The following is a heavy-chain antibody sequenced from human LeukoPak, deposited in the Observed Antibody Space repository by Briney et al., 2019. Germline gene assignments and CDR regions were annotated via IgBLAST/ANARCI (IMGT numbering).Heavy chain of an antibody. CDR2: ISSSGSVI. Sequence: GGSLRLSCAASGFTFSSYEMNWVRQAPAKGLEWVSYISSSGSVIYYADSVKGRFTISRDNPKNSLYLQMNSLRAEDTAVYYCARESYNYDSSGAFDIWGQGTMVTVSS. D-gene: IGHD3-22*01. V-gene: IGHV3-48*03. CDR1: GFTFSSYE. J-gene: IGHJ3*02. CDR3: ARESYNYDSSGAFDI.